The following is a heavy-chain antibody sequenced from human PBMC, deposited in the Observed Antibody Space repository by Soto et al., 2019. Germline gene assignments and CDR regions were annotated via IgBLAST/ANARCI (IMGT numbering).Heavy chain of an antibody. CDR3: ARETGYTTTWTNWFDP. CDR1: GFTFSSYT. V-gene: IGHV3-21*01. CDR2: ISSSGDYT. D-gene: IGHD6-13*01. Sequence: PGGSLRLSCAASGFTFSSYTMNWVRQAPGKGLEWVSSISSSGDYTYYADSMKGRVTISRDNAKNSLYLRVTSLRAEDTAFYYCARETGYTTTWTNWFDPWGQGTLVTV. J-gene: IGHJ5*02.